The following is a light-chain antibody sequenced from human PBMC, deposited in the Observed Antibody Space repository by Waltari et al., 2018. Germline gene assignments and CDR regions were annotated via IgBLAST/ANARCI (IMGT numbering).Light chain of an antibody. V-gene: IGLV4-60*03. CDR2: VEGSGSY. CDR1: SGHSSNI. Sequence: QPVLTQPSSASAFLGSSVKLTCTLSSGHSSNIIAWHQQQPGRAPRYLMKVEGSGSYNKGSGVPDRFSVSSSGADRYLTISDLQSEDEADYYCESLWVFGGGTKLTV. J-gene: IGLJ3*02. CDR3: ESLWV.